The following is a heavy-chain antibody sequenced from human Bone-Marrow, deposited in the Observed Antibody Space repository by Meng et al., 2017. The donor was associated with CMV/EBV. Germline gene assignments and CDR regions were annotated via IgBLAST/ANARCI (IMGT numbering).Heavy chain of an antibody. CDR2: ISYDGSNK. CDR1: GFTFSSYA. J-gene: IGHJ4*02. V-gene: IGHV3-30*04. Sequence: LMISCAASGFTFSSYAMHWVRQAPGKGLEWVAVISYDGSNKYYADSVKGRFTISRDNSKNTLYLQMNSLRAEDTAVYYCARLYCSSTSCPQGMYFDYWGQGTLVTVSS. CDR3: ARLYCSSTSCPQGMYFDY. D-gene: IGHD2-2*01.